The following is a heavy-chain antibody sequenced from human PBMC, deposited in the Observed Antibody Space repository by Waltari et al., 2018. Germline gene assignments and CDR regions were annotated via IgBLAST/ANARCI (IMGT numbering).Heavy chain of an antibody. CDR1: GGSISSYY. D-gene: IGHD5-12*01. V-gene: IGHV4-59*01. CDR2: IYYSGSP. J-gene: IGHJ4*02. CDR3: ARGARRDGYNFVY. Sequence: QVQLQESGPGLVKPSETLSLTCTVSGGSISSYYWSWIRQPPGKGLEGIGYIYYSGSPNANPSLKSRVTISVDTSKNQFSLKLSSVTAADTAVYYCARGARRDGYNFVYWGQGTLVTVSS.